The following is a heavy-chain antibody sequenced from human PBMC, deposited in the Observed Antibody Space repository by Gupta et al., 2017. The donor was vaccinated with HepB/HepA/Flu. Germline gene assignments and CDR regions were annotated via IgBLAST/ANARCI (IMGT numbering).Heavy chain of an antibody. CDR3: ARDVGRVLYS. V-gene: IGHV6-1*01. J-gene: IGHJ4*02. CDR1: GDSVSSKSVD. D-gene: IGHD1-26*01. CDR2: TYYRSKWYN. Sequence: QVQLQQSGPGLVKPSQTLSLTCAIHGDSVSSKSVDWHWIRQSPSRGLEWLGRTYYRSKWYNDSAVSVKSRITINPDTSKNQFSLQLNSVTPEDTAVYYCARDVGRVLYSWGQGTLVTVSS.